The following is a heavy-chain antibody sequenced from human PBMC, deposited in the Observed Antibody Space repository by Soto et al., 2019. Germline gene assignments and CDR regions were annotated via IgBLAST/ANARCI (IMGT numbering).Heavy chain of an antibody. CDR1: GGSFSGYY. Sequence: SETLSLTCAVYGGSFSGYYWSWIRQPPGKGLEWIGEINHSGSTNYNPSLKSRVTISVDTSKNQFSLKLSSVTAADTAVYYCARVLANTVALDYWGQGTLVTVSS. D-gene: IGHD6-19*01. J-gene: IGHJ4*02. CDR2: INHSGST. V-gene: IGHV4-34*01. CDR3: ARVLANTVALDY.